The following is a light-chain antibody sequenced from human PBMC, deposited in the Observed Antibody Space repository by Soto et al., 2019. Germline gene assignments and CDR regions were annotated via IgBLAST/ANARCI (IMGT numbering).Light chain of an antibody. CDR1: QSVCSSY. J-gene: IGKJ1*01. CDR3: QQYGSSPGT. Sequence: EIVLTQSPGTLSLSPGERATLSCRASQSVCSSYLAWYQQKPGQAPRLLIYGASSRATGIPDRFSGSGSGTDVTLTISRLEPEDFAVYYCQQYGSSPGTFGQGTKVEIK. CDR2: GAS. V-gene: IGKV3-20*01.